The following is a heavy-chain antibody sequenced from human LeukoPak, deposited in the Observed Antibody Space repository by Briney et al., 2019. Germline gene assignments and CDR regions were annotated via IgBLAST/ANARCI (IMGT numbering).Heavy chain of an antibody. CDR1: GFTFSSYG. Sequence: GGSLRLSCAASGFTFSSYGMSWVRQAPGKGLEWVSAISGSGGSTYYADSVKGRSTISRDNSKNTLYLQMNSLRAEDTAVYYCAKDRITMVWGVNVLGYWGQGTLVTVSS. V-gene: IGHV3-23*01. J-gene: IGHJ4*02. CDR3: AKDRITMVWGVNVLGY. CDR2: ISGSGGST. D-gene: IGHD3-10*01.